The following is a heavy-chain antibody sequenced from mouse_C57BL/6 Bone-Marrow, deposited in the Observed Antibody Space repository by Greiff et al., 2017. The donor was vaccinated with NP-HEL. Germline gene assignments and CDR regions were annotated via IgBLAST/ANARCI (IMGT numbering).Heavy chain of an antibody. D-gene: IGHD2-2*01. CDR3: ARWGLPHYFDY. V-gene: IGHV5-4*01. Sequence: EVQLVESGGGLGKPGGALKTSCAASGFTFSRYGMDWGRQTPKKRLDGVPTSSDCGSYTYYPDNVKGRFTISRDNAKNNLYLQMSHLKSEDTAMYYCARWGLPHYFDYWGQGTTLTVSS. CDR1: GFTFSRYG. J-gene: IGHJ2*01. CDR2: SSDCGSYT.